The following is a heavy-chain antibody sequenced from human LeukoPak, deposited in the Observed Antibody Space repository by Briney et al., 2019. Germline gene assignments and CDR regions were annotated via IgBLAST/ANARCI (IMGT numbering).Heavy chain of an antibody. Sequence: GGSLRLSCAASGFTFSDYYMSWIRQAPGKGLEWVSYISSSGSTIYYADSVKGRFTISRDNAKNSLYLQMNSLRAEDTAVYYCARAREDIVVVVAAEYYYYMDVWGKGTTVTVSS. CDR2: ISSSGSTI. D-gene: IGHD2-15*01. J-gene: IGHJ6*03. CDR3: ARAREDIVVVVAAEYYYYMDV. V-gene: IGHV3-11*04. CDR1: GFTFSDYY.